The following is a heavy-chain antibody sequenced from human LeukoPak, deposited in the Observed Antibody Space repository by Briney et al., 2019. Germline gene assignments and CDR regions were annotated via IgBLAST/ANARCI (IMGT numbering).Heavy chain of an antibody. Sequence: PGRSLRLSCAASGFTFSNYDMHWVRQAPGKGLEWVAVISYDGSNKYYADSVKGRFTISRDNAKNSLYLQMNSLRAEDTALYYCAKAANYYGSGSQLDYWGQGTLVTVSS. V-gene: IGHV3-30*18. CDR2: ISYDGSNK. D-gene: IGHD3-10*01. CDR1: GFTFSNYD. CDR3: AKAANYYGSGSQLDY. J-gene: IGHJ4*02.